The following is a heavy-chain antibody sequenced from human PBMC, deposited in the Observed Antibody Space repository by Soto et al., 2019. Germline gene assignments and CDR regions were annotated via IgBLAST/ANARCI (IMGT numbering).Heavy chain of an antibody. CDR1: GGSISSSNW. D-gene: IGHD2-2*01. Sequence: QVQLQESGPGLVKPSGTLSLTCAVSGGSISSSNWWSWVRQPPGKGLEWIGEIYHSGSTNYNPSLKMRVTISGDKSKHQFSLKLSSVTAADTAVYYCANLPATRDFDYWGKGTLVTVSS. CDR3: ANLPATRDFDY. CDR2: IYHSGST. J-gene: IGHJ4*02. V-gene: IGHV4-4*02.